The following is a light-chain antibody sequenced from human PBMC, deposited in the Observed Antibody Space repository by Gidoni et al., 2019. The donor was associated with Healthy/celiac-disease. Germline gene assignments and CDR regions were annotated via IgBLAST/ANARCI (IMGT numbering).Light chain of an antibody. CDR2: AAS. CDR1: QSMSSY. CDR3: QQSYSTPWT. Sequence: DIQMTQSPSSLSASVGDRVTITCRASQSMSSYLNWYQQKPGKAPKLLIYAASSFQSGVPSRFSGSGSGTDFTLTIRSLQPEDFATSSCQQSYSTPWTFGQGTKVEIK. J-gene: IGKJ1*01. V-gene: IGKV1-39*01.